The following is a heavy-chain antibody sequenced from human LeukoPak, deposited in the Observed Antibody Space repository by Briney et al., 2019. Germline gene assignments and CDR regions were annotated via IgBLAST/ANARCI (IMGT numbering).Heavy chain of an antibody. D-gene: IGHD6-13*01. J-gene: IGHJ5*02. CDR3: ARDLDTNSRFSWLDP. CDR2: MWSDGNNK. V-gene: IGHV3-30*06. Sequence: PGTSLRLSCAASGFSFSGYGMHWVRQAPGKGLVWVAVMWSDGNNKNYADSVKGRFTVSRDTSTSTLYLHMNSLRTEDTAVYFCARDLDTNSRFSWLDPWGQGTLVTVSS. CDR1: GFSFSGYG.